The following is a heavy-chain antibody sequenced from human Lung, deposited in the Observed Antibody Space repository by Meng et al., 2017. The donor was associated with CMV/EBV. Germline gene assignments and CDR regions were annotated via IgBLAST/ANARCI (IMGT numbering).Heavy chain of an antibody. V-gene: IGHV2-26*01. CDR3: ARKVPGYSSSSPGYYYYGMDV. CDR1: GFLLSNARMG. Sequence: GPXLVXPTDTLTLTCTVTGFLLSNARMGVSWIRQPPGKAREWLAHIFSNDEKSYSTALKSRLTISKDSSRSQVVLTMYNMDPVDTATYYCARKVPGYSSSSPGYYYYGMDVWGQGXTVTVSS. CDR2: IFSNDEK. D-gene: IGHD6-6*01. J-gene: IGHJ6*02.